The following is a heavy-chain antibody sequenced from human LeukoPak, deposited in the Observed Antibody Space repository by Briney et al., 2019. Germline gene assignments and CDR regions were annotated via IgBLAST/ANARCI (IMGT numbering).Heavy chain of an antibody. Sequence: SETLSLTCTVSGGSISSYYWSWIRQPAGKGLEWIGRIYTSGSTNYNPSLKSRVTISVDTSKNQFSLKLSSGTAADTAVYYCARDLSSWNDRLYYFDYWGQGTLVTVSS. CDR2: IYTSGST. CDR1: GGSISSYY. V-gene: IGHV4-4*07. D-gene: IGHD1-1*01. CDR3: ARDLSSWNDRLYYFDY. J-gene: IGHJ4*02.